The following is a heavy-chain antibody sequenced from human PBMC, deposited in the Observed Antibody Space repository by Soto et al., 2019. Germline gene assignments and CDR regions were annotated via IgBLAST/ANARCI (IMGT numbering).Heavy chain of an antibody. CDR2: ISYDGSNK. CDR3: ARDQVGGTIFGVVPEFDP. J-gene: IGHJ5*02. CDR1: GFTFSSYA. D-gene: IGHD3-3*01. V-gene: IGHV3-30-3*01. Sequence: PGGSLRLSCAASGFTFSSYAIHWVRQAPGKGLEWVAVISYDGSNKYYADSVKGRLTISRDNSKNTLYLQMNSLRAEDTAVYYCARDQVGGTIFGVVPEFDPWGQGTLVTVSS.